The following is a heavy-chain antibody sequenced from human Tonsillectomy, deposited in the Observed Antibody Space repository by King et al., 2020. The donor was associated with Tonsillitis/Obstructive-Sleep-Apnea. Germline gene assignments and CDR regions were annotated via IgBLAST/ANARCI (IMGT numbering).Heavy chain of an antibody. V-gene: IGHV3-30*04. Sequence: VQLVESGGGVVQPGRSLRLSCAASGFTLSSFAMHWVRQAPGKGLEWVAVISYDGSFIYYADSVKGRFTISRDNSKDTLYLQMNSLRAEDTAVYYCARGETGDPFDYWGQGTLVTVSS. CDR1: GFTLSSFA. CDR2: ISYDGSFI. D-gene: IGHD7-27*01. CDR3: ARGETGDPFDY. J-gene: IGHJ4*02.